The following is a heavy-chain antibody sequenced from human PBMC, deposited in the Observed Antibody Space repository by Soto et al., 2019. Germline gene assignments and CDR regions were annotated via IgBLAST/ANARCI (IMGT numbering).Heavy chain of an antibody. J-gene: IGHJ4*02. CDR2: IKQDGSEK. CDR1: GFTFSSYW. CDR3: ARDYSRGWYMVDY. D-gene: IGHD6-19*01. Sequence: SLRLSCAASGFTFSSYWMSWVRQAPGKGLEWVANIKQDGSEKYYVDSVKGRFTISRDNAKNSLYLQMNSLRAEDTAVDYCARDYSRGWYMVDYWGQGTLVTSPQ. V-gene: IGHV3-7*03.